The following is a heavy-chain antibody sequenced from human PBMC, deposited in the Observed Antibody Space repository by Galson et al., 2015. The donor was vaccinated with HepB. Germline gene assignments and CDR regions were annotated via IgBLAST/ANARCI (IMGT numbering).Heavy chain of an antibody. CDR1: GFTFSSYA. CDR3: AKRGYGIYYDSSGYYYRQEYSQH. Sequence: SLRLSCAASGFTFSSYAMSWVRQAPGKGLEWVSAISGSGGSTYYADSVKGRFTISRDNSKSTLYLQMNSLRAEDTAVYYCAKRGYGIYYDSSGYYYRQEYSQHWGQGTLVTVSS. CDR2: ISGSGGST. J-gene: IGHJ1*01. D-gene: IGHD3-22*01. V-gene: IGHV3-23*01.